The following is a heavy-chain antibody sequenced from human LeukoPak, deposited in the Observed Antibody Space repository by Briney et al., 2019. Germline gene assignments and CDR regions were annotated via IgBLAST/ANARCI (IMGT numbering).Heavy chain of an antibody. CDR3: AKDISQRCSGGSCYSDVVFQH. D-gene: IGHD2-15*01. CDR1: GFTFDDYA. Sequence: PGGSLRLSCAASGFTFDDYAMHWVRQAPGKGLEWVSLISWDGGSTYYADSVKGRFTISRDNSKNSPYLQMNSLRAEDTALYYCAKDISQRCSGGSCYSDVVFQHWGQGTLVTVSS. J-gene: IGHJ1*01. CDR2: ISWDGGST. V-gene: IGHV3-43D*04.